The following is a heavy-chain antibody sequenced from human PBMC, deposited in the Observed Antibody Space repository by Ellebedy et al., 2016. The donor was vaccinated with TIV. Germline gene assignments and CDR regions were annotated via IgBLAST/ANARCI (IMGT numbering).Heavy chain of an antibody. CDR1: GDSVSSNSAA. CDR2: TYYRSRWYY. D-gene: IGHD4-23*01. Sequence: SQTLSLTCGISGDSVSSNSAACNWIRQSPSRGLEWLGRTYYRSRWYYDYAVSVRSRTTINADTSKNQFSLQLNSVTPEDTAVYYCARDHHYGDDSGFDCWGQGTLVTVSS. CDR3: ARDHHYGDDSGFDC. V-gene: IGHV6-1*01. J-gene: IGHJ4*02.